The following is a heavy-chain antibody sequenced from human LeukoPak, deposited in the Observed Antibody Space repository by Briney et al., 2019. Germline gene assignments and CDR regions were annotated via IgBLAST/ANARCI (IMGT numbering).Heavy chain of an antibody. CDR3: AKLLGAAAGLQDWFDP. J-gene: IGHJ5*02. CDR2: ISGSGGNT. Sequence: GGSLRLSCAASGFTFSSYAMNWVRQAPGKGLEWVSAISGSGGNTYYADSVKGRFTISRDNSKNTLYLQMNSLRAEDTAVYYCAKLLGAAAGLQDWFDPWGQGTLVTVSS. D-gene: IGHD6-13*01. V-gene: IGHV3-23*01. CDR1: GFTFSSYA.